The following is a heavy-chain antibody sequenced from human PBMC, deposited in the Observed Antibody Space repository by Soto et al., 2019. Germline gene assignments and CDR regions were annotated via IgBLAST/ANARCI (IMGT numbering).Heavy chain of an antibody. CDR2: ISAYNGNT. CDR3: ARDIGYSSGWYEGNWFDP. Sequence: ASVKVSCKASGYTFTSYGISWVRQAPGQGLEWMGWISAYNGNTNYAQKLQGRVTMTTDTSTSTAYMELRSLRSDDTAVYYCARDIGYSSGWYEGNWFDPWGQGTLVTVSS. V-gene: IGHV1-18*01. J-gene: IGHJ5*02. CDR1: GYTFTSYG. D-gene: IGHD6-19*01.